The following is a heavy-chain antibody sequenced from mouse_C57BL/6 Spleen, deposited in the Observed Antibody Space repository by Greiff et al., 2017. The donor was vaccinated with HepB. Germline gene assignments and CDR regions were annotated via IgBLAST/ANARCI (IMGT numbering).Heavy chain of an antibody. V-gene: IGHV1-64*01. CDR1: GYTFTSYW. CDR3: ARRKPHWYFDV. CDR2: IHPNSGST. D-gene: IGHD6-1*01. Sequence: QVQLQQPGAELVKPGASVKLSCKASGYTFTSYWMHWVKQRPGQGLEWIGMIHPNSGSTNYNEKFKSKATLTVDKSSSTAYMQLRSLTSEDSAVYYCARRKPHWYFDVWGTGTTVTVSS. J-gene: IGHJ1*03.